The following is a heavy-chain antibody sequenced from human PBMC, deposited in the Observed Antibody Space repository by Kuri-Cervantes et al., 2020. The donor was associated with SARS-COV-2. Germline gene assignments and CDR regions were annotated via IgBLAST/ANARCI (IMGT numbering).Heavy chain of an antibody. CDR1: GFTFSSYW. CDR3: ARDRNWGDWYFDL. Sequence: ETLSLTCAASGFTFSSYWMSWVRQAPGKGLEWVANIKQDGSEKYYVDSVKGRFTISRENAKNSLYLQMNSLRAEDTAVYYCARDRNWGDWYFDLWGRGTLVTVSS. CDR2: IKQDGSEK. J-gene: IGHJ2*01. D-gene: IGHD7-27*01. V-gene: IGHV3-7*01.